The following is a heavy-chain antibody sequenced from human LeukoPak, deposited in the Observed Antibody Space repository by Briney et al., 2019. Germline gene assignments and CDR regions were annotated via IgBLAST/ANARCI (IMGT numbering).Heavy chain of an antibody. V-gene: IGHV3-21*01. CDR3: ARVGLGIAAAGWYEVWYYFDY. Sequence: AGGSLRLSCAASGFTFSSYSMNWVRQAPGKGLEWVSSISSSSSYIYYADSVKGRFTISRDNAKNSLYLQMNSLRAEDTAVYYCARVGLGIAAAGWYEVWYYFDYWGQGTLVTVSS. CDR1: GFTFSSYS. D-gene: IGHD6-13*01. J-gene: IGHJ4*02. CDR2: ISSSSSYI.